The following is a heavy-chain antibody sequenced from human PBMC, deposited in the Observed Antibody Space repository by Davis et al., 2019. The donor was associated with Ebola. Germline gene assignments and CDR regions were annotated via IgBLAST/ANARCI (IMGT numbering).Heavy chain of an antibody. D-gene: IGHD7-27*01. J-gene: IGHJ4*02. CDR1: GYTFTGYY. Sequence: AASVKVSCKASGYTFTGYYMHWVRQAPGQGLEWMGWINPNSGGTNYAQKFQGWVTMTRDTSISTAYMELSRLRSDDTAVYYCARVGLPRPWGGFDYWGQGTLVTVSS. CDR2: INPNSGGT. CDR3: ARVGLPRPWGGFDY. V-gene: IGHV1-2*04.